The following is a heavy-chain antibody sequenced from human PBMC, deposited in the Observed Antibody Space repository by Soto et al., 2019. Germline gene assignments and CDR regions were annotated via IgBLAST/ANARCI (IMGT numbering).Heavy chain of an antibody. J-gene: IGHJ4*02. CDR1: GFTFTTYA. V-gene: IGHV3-23*01. Sequence: PGGSLRLSCAASGFTFTTYAMSWVRQAPGKGLDWVSAISGSGGRTYYADSVKGRFTISRDNSNNILYLQMNSLRAEDTAVYYCAKAIIATTGTEGYWGQGTVVTVSS. CDR2: ISGSGGRT. D-gene: IGHD6-13*01. CDR3: AKAIIATTGTEGY.